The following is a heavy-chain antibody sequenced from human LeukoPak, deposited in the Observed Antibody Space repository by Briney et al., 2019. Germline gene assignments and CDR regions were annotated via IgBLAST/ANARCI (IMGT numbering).Heavy chain of an antibody. CDR3: ARDRAAGDFWSGYSWFDP. V-gene: IGHV1-18*01. CDR1: GYTFTSYG. Sequence: GASVKVSCKASGYTFTSYGISWVRQAPGQGLEWMGWISAYNGNTNYAQKLKGRFTMTTDTSTSTAYRELRSLRTDDTAVYYCARDRAAGDFWSGYSWFDPWGQGTLVTVSS. D-gene: IGHD3-3*01. J-gene: IGHJ5*02. CDR2: ISAYNGNT.